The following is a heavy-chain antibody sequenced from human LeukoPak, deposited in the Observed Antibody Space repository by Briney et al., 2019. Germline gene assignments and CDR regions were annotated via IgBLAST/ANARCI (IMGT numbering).Heavy chain of an antibody. D-gene: IGHD6-6*01. CDR3: ARGLSSSLSDYYYYFDV. CDR1: GGSISSSSYY. V-gene: IGHV4-39*07. CDR2: IYYSGST. Sequence: SETLSLTCTVSGGSISSSSYYWGWIRQPPGKGLEWIGSIYYSGSTYYNPSLKSRATILFDKSKNQFSLRLTSVTVADSAVYYCARGLSSSLSDYYYYFDVWGQGTTVTVSS. J-gene: IGHJ6*03.